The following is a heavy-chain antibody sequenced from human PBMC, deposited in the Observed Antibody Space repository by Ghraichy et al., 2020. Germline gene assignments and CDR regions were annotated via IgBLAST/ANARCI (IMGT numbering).Heavy chain of an antibody. CDR3: ARDMPYYGDYDLSDY. V-gene: IGHV3-21*01. D-gene: IGHD4-17*01. J-gene: IGHJ4*02. CDR1: GFTFSSYS. Sequence: GGSLRLSCAASGFTFSSYSMNWVRQAPGKGLEWVSSISSSSSYIYYADSVKGRFTISRDNAKNSLYLQMNSLRAEDTAVYYCARDMPYYGDYDLSDYWGQGTLVTVSS. CDR2: ISSSSSYI.